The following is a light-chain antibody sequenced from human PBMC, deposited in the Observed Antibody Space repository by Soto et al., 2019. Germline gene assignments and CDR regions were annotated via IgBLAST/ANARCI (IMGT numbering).Light chain of an antibody. CDR2: GDS. CDR1: QSVSITS. CDR3: QGVGTTSVT. V-gene: IGKV3-20*01. Sequence: EIVVTQSPGTLYLSPGERATLSCRASQSVSITSLACYQQKPGQAPRLLIHGDSGRATGIPDRFRGSGAGTDFTLTSSRLEPEDGAVYYCQGVGTTSVTFGAGTKV. J-gene: IGKJ4*01.